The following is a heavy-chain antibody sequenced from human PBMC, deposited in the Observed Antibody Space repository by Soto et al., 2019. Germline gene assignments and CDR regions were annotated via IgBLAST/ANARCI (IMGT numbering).Heavy chain of an antibody. Sequence: GGSLRLSCAASGFTFSSYGMHWVRQAPGKGLEWVAVISYDGSNKYYADSVKGRFTISRDNSKNTLYLQMNSLRAEDTAVYYCAKDATVAGMEPINGLDYWGQGTLVTVSS. J-gene: IGHJ4*02. D-gene: IGHD6-19*01. V-gene: IGHV3-30*18. CDR2: ISYDGSNK. CDR1: GFTFSSYG. CDR3: AKDATVAGMEPINGLDY.